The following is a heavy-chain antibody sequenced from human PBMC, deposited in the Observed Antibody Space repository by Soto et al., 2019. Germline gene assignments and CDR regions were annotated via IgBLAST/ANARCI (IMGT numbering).Heavy chain of an antibody. D-gene: IGHD2-2*01. V-gene: IGHV4-31*03. CDR3: ARDQGHCSSTSCYGPNWFAP. CDR1: GGSISSGGYY. Sequence: QVQLQESGPGLVKPSQTLSLTCTVSGGSISSGGYYWSWIRQHPGKGLEWIGYIYYSGSTYYNPSLKSRVTISVDTSKNQFSLKLSSVTAADTAVYYCARDQGHCSSTSCYGPNWFAPWGQGTLVTVSS. J-gene: IGHJ5*02. CDR2: IYYSGST.